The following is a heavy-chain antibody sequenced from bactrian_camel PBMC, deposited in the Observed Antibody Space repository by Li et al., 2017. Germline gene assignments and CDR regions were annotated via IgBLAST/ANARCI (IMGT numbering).Heavy chain of an antibody. J-gene: IGHJ4*01. D-gene: IGHD3*01. Sequence: HVQLVESGGGSVQAGGSLRLSCTASSRYAYSSYCLGWFRQAPGKDREAVATIDYYGGTKYDDSVKGRFTISEDNNKNFLYLQMNDLKPEDTAMYYCAAERYCFNGRLRSQGYNYWGQGTQVTVS. CDR1: RYAYSSYC. V-gene: IGHV3S26*01. CDR3: AAERYCFNGRLRSQGYNY. CDR2: IDYYGGT.